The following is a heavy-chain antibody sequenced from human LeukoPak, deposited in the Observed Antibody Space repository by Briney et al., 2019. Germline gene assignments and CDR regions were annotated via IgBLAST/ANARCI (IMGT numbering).Heavy chain of an antibody. CDR2: IYPSDSDT. V-gene: IGHV5-51*01. J-gene: IGHJ4*02. D-gene: IGHD6-19*01. CDR1: GYSFTNYW. Sequence: GESLKISCKGSGYSFTNYWIGWVRQMPGKGLEWMRVIYPSDSDTRYSPSFQGQVTISADKSITTAYLQWSSLKASDTAMYYCARHAGAYTSGWYEDHWGQGTLVTVSS. CDR3: ARHAGAYTSGWYEDH.